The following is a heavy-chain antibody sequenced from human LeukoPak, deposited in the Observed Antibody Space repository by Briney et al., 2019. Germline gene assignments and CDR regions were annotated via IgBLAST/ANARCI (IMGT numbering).Heavy chain of an antibody. CDR1: GFTFSSYA. D-gene: IGHD3-16*02. CDR3: ARGPVWGSYRYSDY. Sequence: PGGSLRLSCAASGFTFSSYAMHWVRQAPGKGLEWVAVISYDGSNKYYADSVKGRFTISRDNSKNKLYLQMNRLRAEDTAVYYYARGPVWGSYRYSDYWGQGTLVTVSS. V-gene: IGHV3-30-3*01. J-gene: IGHJ4*02. CDR2: ISYDGSNK.